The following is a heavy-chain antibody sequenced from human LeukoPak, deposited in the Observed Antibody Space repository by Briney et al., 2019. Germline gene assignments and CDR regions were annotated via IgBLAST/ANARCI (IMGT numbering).Heavy chain of an antibody. Sequence: SETLSLTCTVSGGSISSSSYYWGWIRQPPGEGLEWIGSIYYSGSTYYNPSLKSRVTISVDTSKNQFSLKLSSVTAADTAVYYCASLPRITIFGVVHWGQGTLVTVSS. V-gene: IGHV4-39*01. CDR1: GGSISSSSYY. D-gene: IGHD3-3*01. CDR3: ASLPRITIFGVVH. CDR2: IYYSGST. J-gene: IGHJ4*02.